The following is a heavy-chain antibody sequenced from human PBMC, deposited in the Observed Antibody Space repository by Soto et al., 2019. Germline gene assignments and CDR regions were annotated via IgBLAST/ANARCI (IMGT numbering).Heavy chain of an antibody. J-gene: IGHJ3*01. Sequence: SVKVSCQASGVDFGSFGIPFLPKTRGRGLEWIGWIFVASARTTYARQFQGRVASSRDMSSTTAYMDLFDLKSDDTAVYFCSADHPHTAIGWPVWG. CDR3: SADHPHTAIGWPV. D-gene: IGHD4-17*01. CDR1: GVDFGSFG. V-gene: IGHV1-58*02. CDR2: IFVASART.